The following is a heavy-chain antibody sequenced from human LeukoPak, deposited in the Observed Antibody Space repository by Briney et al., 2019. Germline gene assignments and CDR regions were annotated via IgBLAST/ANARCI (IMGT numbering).Heavy chain of an antibody. Sequence: SETLSLTCTVSGGSISSYYWSWIRQPPGKGLEWIGYIYYSGSTNYNPSLKSRVAISVDTSKNQFSLKLSSVTAADTAVYYCARLNYGDSFDYWGQGTLVTVSS. D-gene: IGHD4-17*01. V-gene: IGHV4-59*08. J-gene: IGHJ4*02. CDR3: ARLNYGDSFDY. CDR2: IYYSGST. CDR1: GGSISSYY.